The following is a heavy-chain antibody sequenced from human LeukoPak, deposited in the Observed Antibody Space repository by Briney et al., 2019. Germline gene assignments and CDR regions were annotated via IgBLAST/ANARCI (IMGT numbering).Heavy chain of an antibody. CDR1: GYTFTGYY. V-gene: IGHV1-2*02. D-gene: IGHD2-2*01. CDR3: ARVQGYCSSTSCYPDTNFDY. J-gene: IGHJ4*02. Sequence: GASVKVSCKASGYTFTGYYMHWVRQAPGQGLEWMGWINPNSGGINYAQKFQGRVTMTRDTSISTAYMELSRLRSDDTAVYYCARVQGYCSSTSCYPDTNFDYWGQGTLVTVSS. CDR2: INPNSGGI.